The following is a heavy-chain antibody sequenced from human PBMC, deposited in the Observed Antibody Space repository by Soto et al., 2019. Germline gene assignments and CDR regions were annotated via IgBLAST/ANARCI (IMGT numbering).Heavy chain of an antibody. CDR2: INSDGSST. Sequence: SGGSLRLSCAASGFTFSSYWMHWVRQAPGKGLVWVSRINSDGSSTSYADSVKGRFTISRDNAKNTLYLQMNSLRAEDTAVYYCARDDPPDFWSGYYGGLLVESFDYWGQGTLVTVSS. D-gene: IGHD3-3*01. J-gene: IGHJ4*02. V-gene: IGHV3-74*01. CDR1: GFTFSSYW. CDR3: ARDDPPDFWSGYYGGLLVESFDY.